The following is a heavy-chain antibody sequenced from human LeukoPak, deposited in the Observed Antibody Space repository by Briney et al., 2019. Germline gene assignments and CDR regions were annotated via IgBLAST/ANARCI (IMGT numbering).Heavy chain of an antibody. CDR1: GYTFTTYW. CDR2: IDPSDSYT. CDR3: ARRHYYNSSGYYFGY. J-gene: IGHJ4*02. Sequence: GESLKISCKGSGYTFTTYWISWVRQMPGKGLEWMGRIDPSDSYTDYRPAFQGRVTISVDKTISTAYLHWNSLKTSDTAIYFCARRHYYNSSGYYFGYWGQGTLVTVS. V-gene: IGHV5-10-1*01. D-gene: IGHD3-22*01.